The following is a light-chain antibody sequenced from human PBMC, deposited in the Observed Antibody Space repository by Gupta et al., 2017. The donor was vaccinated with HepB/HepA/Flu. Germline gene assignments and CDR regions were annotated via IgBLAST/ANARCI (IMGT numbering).Light chain of an antibody. CDR1: SSDVGGYNY. Sequence: QSALTQPASVSGSPGQSITISCTGTSSDVGGYNYVSWYQQHPGKAPKLIFYDVSKRPSGVSNFFACTKSGNTALLIISGLQAEDDAYYYCSSYTSSSMLFGGGTKLTVL. V-gene: IGLV2-14*03. CDR2: DVS. CDR3: SSYTSSSML. J-gene: IGLJ2*01.